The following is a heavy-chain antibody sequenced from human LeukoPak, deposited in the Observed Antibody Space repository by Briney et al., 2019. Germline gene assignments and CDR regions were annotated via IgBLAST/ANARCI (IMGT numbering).Heavy chain of an antibody. CDR2: ISYDGSNK. CDR1: GFTFSSYG. V-gene: IGHV3-30*03. Sequence: PGRSLRLSCAASGFTFSSYGMHWVRQAPGKGLEWVAVISYDGSNKYYADSVKGRFTISRDNSKNTLYLQMNSLRAEDTAVYYCARVRLEPHYFDYWGQGTLVTVSS. J-gene: IGHJ4*02. CDR3: ARVRLEPHYFDY.